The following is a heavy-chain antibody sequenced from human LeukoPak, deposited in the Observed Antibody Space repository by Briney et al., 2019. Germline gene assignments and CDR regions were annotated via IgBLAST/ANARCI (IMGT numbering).Heavy chain of an antibody. Sequence: PGGSLGLSCAATGFTFNHYGMHWVRQAPAKGWEGGAVIWSDGTNTYHYESVKGRFTISRADSNDKVYIQMNRLKPEDTGIYYCARDAQRGSDYRNSLQYWGQGTPVTVST. CDR1: GFTFNHYG. V-gene: IGHV3-33*01. J-gene: IGHJ4*02. CDR3: ARDAQRGSDYRNSLQY. D-gene: IGHD4-11*01. CDR2: IWSDGTNT.